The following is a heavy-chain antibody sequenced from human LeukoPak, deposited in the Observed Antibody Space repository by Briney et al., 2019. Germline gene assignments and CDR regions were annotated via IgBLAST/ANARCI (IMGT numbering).Heavy chain of an antibody. CDR3: AKSQGHYYGSGAYFEY. V-gene: IGHV3-30*18. CDR1: GFTFSSYG. D-gene: IGHD3-10*01. CDR2: MSNDGSNK. J-gene: IGHJ4*02. Sequence: GGSLRLSCAASGFTFSSYGMHWVRQAPGKGLEWVAVMSNDGSNKNYGDSVKGRFTISRDNSKNTLYLQMSSLRAEDTAVYYCAKSQGHYYGSGAYFEYWGQGTLVTASS.